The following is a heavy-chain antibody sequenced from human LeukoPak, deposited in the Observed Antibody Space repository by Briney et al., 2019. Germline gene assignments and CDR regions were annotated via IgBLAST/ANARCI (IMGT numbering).Heavy chain of an antibody. J-gene: IGHJ4*02. Sequence: GGSVRLSCAASGFTFSSYGMSWVRQAPGKGLEWVSAISGSGGSTYYADSVKGRFTISRDNSKNTLYLQMNSLRAEDTAVYYCAKVISGGYSGYDLYYFDYWGQGTLVTVSS. CDR2: ISGSGGST. V-gene: IGHV3-23*01. D-gene: IGHD5-12*01. CDR3: AKVISGGYSGYDLYYFDY. CDR1: GFTFSSYG.